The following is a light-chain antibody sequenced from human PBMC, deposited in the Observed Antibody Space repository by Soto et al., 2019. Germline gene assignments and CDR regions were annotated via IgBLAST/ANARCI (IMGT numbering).Light chain of an antibody. CDR3: QQYNRYSET. V-gene: IGKV1-5*01. Sequence: DIQMTQSPSTLSASVGDRVTITCRASQSISSWLAWYPQTPGKAPKLLIYDASRLESGVPSLVSRRGACAECTRPISSLKHGDFETAECQQYNRYSETFGPGTKVDIK. J-gene: IGKJ3*01. CDR1: QSISSW. CDR2: DAS.